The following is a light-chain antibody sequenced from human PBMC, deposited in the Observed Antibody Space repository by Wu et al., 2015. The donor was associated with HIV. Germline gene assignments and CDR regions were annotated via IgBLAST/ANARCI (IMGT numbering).Light chain of an antibody. CDR1: QDVSSTY. V-gene: IGKV3D-20*02. J-gene: IGKJ2*01. CDR3: QQRRYWPLYT. CDR2: GVS. Sequence: EIVLTQSPGTLSLSPGERATLSCRATQDVSSTYLGWYQQKPGQAPRLLIYGVSSRATGIPDRFSGSGSGTDFTLTISGLEPEDFAVYYCQQRRYWPLYTFGQGTKLEIK.